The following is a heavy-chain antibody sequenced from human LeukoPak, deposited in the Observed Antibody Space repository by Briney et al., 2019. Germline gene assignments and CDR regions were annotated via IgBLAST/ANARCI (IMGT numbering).Heavy chain of an antibody. CDR3: ATHSYYYGSGSYPHYLDY. CDR1: GFSFEDNG. V-gene: IGHV3-20*04. J-gene: IGHJ4*02. D-gene: IGHD3-10*01. CDR2: INWNGETT. Sequence: GGSLRLSCAASGFSFEDNGMSWVRQAPGKGLEWVSGINWNGETTGYEDSVKGRFTISRDNAKNSLYLQMNSLRAEDTALYYCATHSYYYGSGSYPHYLDYWGQGTLVTVSS.